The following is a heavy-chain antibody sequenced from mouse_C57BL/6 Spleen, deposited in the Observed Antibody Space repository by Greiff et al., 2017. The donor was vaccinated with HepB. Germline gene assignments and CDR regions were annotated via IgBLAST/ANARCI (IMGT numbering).Heavy chain of an antibody. D-gene: IGHD2-5*01. J-gene: IGHJ2*01. CDR3: SREGYSNYGYYFDY. Sequence: EVQLVESEGGLVQPGSSMKLSCTASGFTFSDYYMAWVRQVPEKGLEWVANINYDGSSTYYLDSLKSRFIISRDNAKNILYLQMSSLKSEDTAAYYWSREGYSNYGYYFDYWGQGTTLTVSS. CDR1: GFTFSDYY. CDR2: INYDGSST. V-gene: IGHV5-16*01.